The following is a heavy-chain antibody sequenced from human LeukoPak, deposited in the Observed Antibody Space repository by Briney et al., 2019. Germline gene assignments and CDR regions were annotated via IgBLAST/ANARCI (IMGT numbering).Heavy chain of an antibody. J-gene: IGHJ4*02. Sequence: GGSLRLPCAASGFTFSSYGMYWVRQAPGKGLEWVAFIRYDGSSKYYADSVKGRFTISRDNSKNTLYLQMNSLRAEDTAVYYCAKDQGVAVAGTWADYWGQGTLVIVSS. CDR2: IRYDGSSK. V-gene: IGHV3-30*02. D-gene: IGHD6-19*01. CDR3: AKDQGVAVAGTWADY. CDR1: GFTFSSYG.